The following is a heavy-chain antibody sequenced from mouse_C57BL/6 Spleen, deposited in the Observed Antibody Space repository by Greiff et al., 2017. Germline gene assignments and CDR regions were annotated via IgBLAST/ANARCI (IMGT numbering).Heavy chain of an antibody. CDR1: GFTFSDYG. Sequence: EVKLMESGGGFVKPGASLKLSCAASGFTFSDYGMHWVRQAPEKGLEWVAYISRGNSTIDYADTVQGRFTISRDNAKNTLFLQMTRLRSEDTAMYYCARYPDVSYYYAMDYWGQGTSVTVSS. CDR3: ARYPDVSYYYAMDY. CDR2: ISRGNSTI. V-gene: IGHV5-17*01. J-gene: IGHJ4*01.